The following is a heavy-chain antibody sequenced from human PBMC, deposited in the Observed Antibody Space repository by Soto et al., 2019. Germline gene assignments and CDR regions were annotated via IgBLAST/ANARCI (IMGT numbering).Heavy chain of an antibody. D-gene: IGHD6-13*01. Sequence: ESLKISCNGSGWSFTTSWIGWGRQMPGQGLEWMGIIYPGDSETRYIPSFQGQVTTSADKSITTAYLQWSSLKASDTAVYYCARPASGSSPDYWGQGTLVTVAS. CDR3: ARPASGSSPDY. V-gene: IGHV5-51*01. CDR1: GWSFTTSW. CDR2: IYPGDSET. J-gene: IGHJ4*02.